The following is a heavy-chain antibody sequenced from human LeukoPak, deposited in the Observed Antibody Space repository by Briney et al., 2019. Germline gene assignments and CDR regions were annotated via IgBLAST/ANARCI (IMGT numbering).Heavy chain of an antibody. J-gene: IGHJ4*02. CDR2: INPNSGGT. CDR1: GYTFTGYY. CDR3: ARGTYDSSGYYPKPIDY. V-gene: IGHV1-2*06. D-gene: IGHD3-22*01. Sequence: ASVKVSCKASGYTFTGYYMHWVRQAPGQGLEWMGRINPNSGGTNYAQKFQGRVTMTRDTSISTAYMELSRLRSDDTAVYYCARGTYDSSGYYPKPIDYWGQGTLVTVSS.